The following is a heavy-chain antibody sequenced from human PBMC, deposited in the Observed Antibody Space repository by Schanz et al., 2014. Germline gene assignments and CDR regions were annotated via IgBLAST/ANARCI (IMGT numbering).Heavy chain of an antibody. D-gene: IGHD3-3*01. CDR3: ARGFDVWDR. CDR2: INPNSGDT. Sequence: QVQLVQSGAEVKKPGSSVKVSCKASGGTFSSYSISWVRQAPGQGLEWMGWINPNSGDTNSAQRFQGRLTMTTDTSTSTAYMELRSLRSGDTAVYYCARGFDVWDRWGQGTLVIVSS. J-gene: IGHJ4*02. CDR1: GGTFSSYS. V-gene: IGHV1-18*01.